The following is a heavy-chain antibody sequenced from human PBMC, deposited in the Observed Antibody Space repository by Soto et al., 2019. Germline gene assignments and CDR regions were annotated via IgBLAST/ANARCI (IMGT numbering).Heavy chain of an antibody. J-gene: IGHJ4*02. D-gene: IGHD2-2*01. V-gene: IGHV3-48*01. CDR3: ARGFCSSSSCYFAFDS. Sequence: GGSLRLSCAASGFTLNNYSMSWVRQAPGKGLEWILYLSRSSSTIYYADSVKGRFTISRDNAKNTLYLQMKGLRAEDSAVYSCARGFCSSSSCYFAFDSWGRGTLVTVSS. CDR2: LSRSSSTI. CDR1: GFTLNNYS.